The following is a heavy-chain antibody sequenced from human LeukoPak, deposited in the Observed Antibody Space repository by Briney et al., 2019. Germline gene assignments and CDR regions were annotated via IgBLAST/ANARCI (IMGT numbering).Heavy chain of an antibody. D-gene: IGHD3-10*01. CDR2: IYYTGST. J-gene: IGHJ4*02. V-gene: IGHV4-59*11. CDR1: GGSISTHY. CDR3: ARAQYASGSFFDY. Sequence: KSSETLSLTCTVSGGSISTHYWSWIRQPPGKGLEWIGYIYYTGSTNYNPSLKSRVTMAIDTSKNQFSLELTFVSAADTAVHYCARAQYASGSFFDYWGQGTLATVSS.